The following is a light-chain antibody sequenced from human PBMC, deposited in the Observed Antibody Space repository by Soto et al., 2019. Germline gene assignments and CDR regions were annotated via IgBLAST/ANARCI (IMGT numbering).Light chain of an antibody. CDR1: SGSIASNY. CDR2: EDN. V-gene: IGLV6-57*04. J-gene: IGLJ2*01. Sequence: NFMLTQPHSVSESPGKTVTISCTRSSGSIASNYVQWYQQRPGSAPTTVIYEDNQRPSGVPVRFSGSIDSSSNSASLTISGLKTEDEADYYCQSYDSSNVVFGGGTQLTAL. CDR3: QSYDSSNVV.